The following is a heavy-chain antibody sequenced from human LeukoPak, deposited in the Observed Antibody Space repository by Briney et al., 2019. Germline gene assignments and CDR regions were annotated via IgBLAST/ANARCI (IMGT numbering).Heavy chain of an antibody. J-gene: IGHJ5*02. CDR3: ARCRSSGWWSGFDP. V-gene: IGHV4-61*02. Sequence: PSETLSLTCTVSGGSISSGSYYWSWIRQPAGKGLEWIGRIYTSGSTNYNPSLKSRVTISVDTSKNQFSLKLSSVTAADTAVYYCARCRSSGWWSGFDPWGQGTLVTVSS. CDR1: GGSISSGSYY. CDR2: IYTSGST. D-gene: IGHD6-19*01.